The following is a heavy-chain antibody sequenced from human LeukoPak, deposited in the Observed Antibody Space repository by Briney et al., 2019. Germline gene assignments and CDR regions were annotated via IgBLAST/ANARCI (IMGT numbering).Heavy chain of an antibody. D-gene: IGHD3-10*02. CDR2: ISGSGDTT. J-gene: IGHJ3*01. CDR1: GFTFSSYA. CDR3: AKLGGGLPYVL. Sequence: PGGSLRLSCVASGFTFSSYAMSWVRQAPGKGLEWVSTISGSGDTTYYADSVKGRFTISRDNSKNSLYLQMNSLRVEDTALYYCAKLGGGLPYVLWGQGTVVSVSS. V-gene: IGHV3-23*01.